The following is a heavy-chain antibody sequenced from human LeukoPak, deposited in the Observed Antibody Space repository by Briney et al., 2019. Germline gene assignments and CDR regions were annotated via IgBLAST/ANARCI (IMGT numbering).Heavy chain of an antibody. CDR3: AKGAARSGYYAYYFDY. CDR1: GFTFSSYA. Sequence: GGSLRLSCAASGFTFSSYATSWVRQAPGKGLEWVSAISGSGGSTYYADSVKGRFTISRDNSKNTLYLQMNSLRAEDTAVYYCAKGAARSGYYAYYFDYWGQGTLVTVSS. D-gene: IGHD3-22*01. CDR2: ISGSGGST. J-gene: IGHJ4*02. V-gene: IGHV3-23*01.